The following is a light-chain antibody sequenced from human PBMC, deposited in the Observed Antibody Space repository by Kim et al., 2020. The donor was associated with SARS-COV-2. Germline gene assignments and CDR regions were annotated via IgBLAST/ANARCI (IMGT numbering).Light chain of an antibody. CDR3: SAWDYSLSAWV. CDR2: RNN. Sequence: QAGLTQPPSVSKGLRQTATLTCTGNSNNVGNQGAAWLQQHQGHPPELLSYRNNNRPSGISERLSASRSGNTASLTITGLQPEDEADYYCSAWDYSLSAWVFGGGTQLTVL. J-gene: IGLJ3*02. V-gene: IGLV10-54*01. CDR1: SNNVGNQG.